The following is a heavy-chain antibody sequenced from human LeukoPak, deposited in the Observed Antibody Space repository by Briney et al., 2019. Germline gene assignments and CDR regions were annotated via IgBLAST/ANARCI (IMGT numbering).Heavy chain of an antibody. D-gene: IGHD3-22*01. V-gene: IGHV3-21*04. Sequence: GGSLRLSCAASGFPFSDYSMNWVRQAPGKGLEWVSSISSSGDYIYSADSVKGRFTISRDNAKNSLYLQMTNLSAEDTAVYYCATVWRYYDSSGYYYDNWGQGTLVTVSS. J-gene: IGHJ4*02. CDR3: ATVWRYYDSSGYYYDN. CDR1: GFPFSDYS. CDR2: ISSSGDYI.